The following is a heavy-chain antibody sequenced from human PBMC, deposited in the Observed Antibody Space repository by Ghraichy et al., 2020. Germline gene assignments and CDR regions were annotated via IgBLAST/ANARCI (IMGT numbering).Heavy chain of an antibody. J-gene: IGHJ4*02. V-gene: IGHV4-59*01. D-gene: IGHD2-2*01. CDR3: ARDGRYCSSTSCYGPLYFDY. Sequence: ETLSLTCTVSGGSISSYYWSWIRQPPWKGLEWIGYIYYSGSTNYNPSLKSRVTISVDTSKNQFSLKLSSVTAADTAVYYCARDGRYCSSTSCYGPLYFDYWGQGTLVTVSS. CDR2: IYYSGST. CDR1: GGSISSYY.